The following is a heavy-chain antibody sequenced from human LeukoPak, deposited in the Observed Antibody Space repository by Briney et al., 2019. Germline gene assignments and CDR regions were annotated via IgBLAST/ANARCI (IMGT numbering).Heavy chain of an antibody. V-gene: IGHV4-61*02. J-gene: IGHJ4*02. D-gene: IGHD1-26*01. CDR1: GGSISSGSYY. CDR2: IYTSGST. CDR3: ARVMRGVGYFDY. Sequence: PSETLSLTCTVSGGSISSGSYYWSWIRQPAGKGLEWIGRIYTSGSTNYNPSLKSRVTMSVDTSKNQFSLKLSSVTAADTAVYYCARVMRGVGYFDYWGQGTLVTVSS.